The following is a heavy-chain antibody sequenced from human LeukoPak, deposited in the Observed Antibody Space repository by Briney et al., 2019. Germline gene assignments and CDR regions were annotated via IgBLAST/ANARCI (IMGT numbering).Heavy chain of an antibody. Sequence: PGGTLRLSCAASGFTFRSYGMNWVRQAPGKGLEWVSSISGSGATTYYADSVKGRFTFSRDNSKNTLYLQMNSLSAEDTAVYYCAGKNGLDYWGQGTLVTVSS. J-gene: IGHJ4*02. CDR3: AGKNGLDY. CDR2: ISGSGATT. V-gene: IGHV3-23*01. CDR1: GFTFRSYG.